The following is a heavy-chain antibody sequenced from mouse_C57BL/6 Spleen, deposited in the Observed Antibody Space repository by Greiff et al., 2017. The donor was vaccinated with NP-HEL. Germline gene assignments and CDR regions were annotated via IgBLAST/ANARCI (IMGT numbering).Heavy chain of an antibody. CDR1: GYTFTDHT. CDR2: IYPRDGST. J-gene: IGHJ3*01. CDR3: AVGDYYGSSYVDFAY. D-gene: IGHD1-1*01. Sequence: QVQLQQSDAELVKPGASVKISCKVSGYTFTDHTIHWMKQRPEQGLEWIGYIYPRDGSTKYNEKFKGKATLTADKSSSTAYMQLNSLTSEDSAVYFCAVGDYYGSSYVDFAYWGQGTLVTVSA. V-gene: IGHV1-78*01.